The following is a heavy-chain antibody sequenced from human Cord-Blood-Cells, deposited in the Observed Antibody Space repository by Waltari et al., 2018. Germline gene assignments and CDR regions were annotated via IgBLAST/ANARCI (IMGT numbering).Heavy chain of an antibody. Sequence: EVQLLESGGGLVQPGGSLRLSCAASGFTFSSYAMSWVRQAPEKGLEWVSAISGSGGSTYYADSVKGRFTISRDNSKNTLYLQMNSLRAEDTAVYYCAQTLIAAAGKSPDYWGQGTLVTVSS. CDR1: GFTFSSYA. D-gene: IGHD6-13*01. V-gene: IGHV3-23*01. J-gene: IGHJ4*02. CDR3: AQTLIAAAGKSPDY. CDR2: ISGSGGST.